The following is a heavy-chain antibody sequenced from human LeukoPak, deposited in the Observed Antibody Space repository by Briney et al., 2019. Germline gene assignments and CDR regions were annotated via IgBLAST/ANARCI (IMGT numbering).Heavy chain of an antibody. CDR3: ATGTPVDY. CDR1: GFTFSNAW. D-gene: IGHD2-15*01. Sequence: GGSLRLSCAGSGFTFSNAWMSWVRQAPGKGLEWLGRIKSKTEGTTIDYAAPAKGRCTIARDDSKNMVFLQMDSLRVEDTAVYFCATGTPVDYWGQGTLVTVSS. V-gene: IGHV3-15*01. J-gene: IGHJ4*02. CDR2: IKSKTEGTTI.